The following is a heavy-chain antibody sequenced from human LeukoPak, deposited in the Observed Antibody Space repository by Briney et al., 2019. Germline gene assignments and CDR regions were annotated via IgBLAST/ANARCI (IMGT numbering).Heavy chain of an antibody. J-gene: IGHJ5*02. D-gene: IGHD2-15*01. V-gene: IGHV4-34*01. CDR3: ARGGRWYCSGGSCRWFDP. Sequence: PSETLSLTCAVYGGSFSGYYWSWIRQPPGKGLEWIGEINHSGSTNYNPSLKSRVTISVDTSKNQFSLKLSSVTAADTAVYYCARGGRWYCSGGSCRWFDPWGQGTLVTVSS. CDR1: GGSFSGYY. CDR2: INHSGST.